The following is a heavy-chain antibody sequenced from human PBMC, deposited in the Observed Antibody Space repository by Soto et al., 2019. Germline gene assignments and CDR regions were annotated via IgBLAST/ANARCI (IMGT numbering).Heavy chain of an antibody. Sequence: SETLSLTCTVSGGSIRGYSWSWIRQTPGKALEWIGYIYDSGSTNYNPSLKSRVTISVDTSKNQVSLKLTSVTAADTAVYYCASSSVVVPAAIKVYSYYYVDVWGKGTTVTVSS. D-gene: IGHD2-2*02. CDR3: ASSSVVVPAAIKVYSYYYVDV. CDR1: GGSIRGYS. CDR2: IYDSGST. V-gene: IGHV4-59*08. J-gene: IGHJ6*03.